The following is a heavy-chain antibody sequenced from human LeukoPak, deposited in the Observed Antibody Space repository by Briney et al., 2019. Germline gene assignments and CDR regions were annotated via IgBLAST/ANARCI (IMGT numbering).Heavy chain of an antibody. V-gene: IGHV3-48*01. Sequence: GGSLRLSCAASGFTFSSYSMNWVRQAPGKGLEWVSYISSSSSTIYYADSVKGRFTISRDNAKNSLYLQMNSLRAEDTAVYYCARDLSDYYDSSGYYGGCYFDYWGQGTLVTVSS. CDR3: ARDLSDYYDSSGYYGGCYFDY. D-gene: IGHD3-22*01. J-gene: IGHJ4*02. CDR2: ISSSSSTI. CDR1: GFTFSSYS.